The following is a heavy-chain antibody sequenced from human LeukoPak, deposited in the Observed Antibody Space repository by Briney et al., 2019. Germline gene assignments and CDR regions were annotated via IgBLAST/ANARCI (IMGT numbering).Heavy chain of an antibody. J-gene: IGHJ3*02. Sequence: PSETLSLTCTVSGGSISSGSYYWSWIRQPAGKGLEWIGRIYTSGSTNYNPSLKSRVTISVDTSKNQFSLKLSSVTAADTAVYYCARESAIVVVVAAGAFEIWGQGTMVTVSS. CDR1: GGSISSGSYY. V-gene: IGHV4-61*02. CDR2: IYTSGST. D-gene: IGHD2-15*01. CDR3: ARESAIVVVVAAGAFEI.